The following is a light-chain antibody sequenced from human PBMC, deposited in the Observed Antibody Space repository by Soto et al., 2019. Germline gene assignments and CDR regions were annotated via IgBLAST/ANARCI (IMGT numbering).Light chain of an antibody. Sequence: IVLTQSPGTLSVSPGERVILSCTASKTLRNKLAWYQQKPGQAPRLLLYGGFTRATGIPARFSGSGSGTEFTLTINSLQSEDFAIYYCQQHNAWPLTFGPGTKLDLK. V-gene: IGKV3-15*01. CDR1: KTLRNK. J-gene: IGKJ3*01. CDR3: QQHNAWPLT. CDR2: GGF.